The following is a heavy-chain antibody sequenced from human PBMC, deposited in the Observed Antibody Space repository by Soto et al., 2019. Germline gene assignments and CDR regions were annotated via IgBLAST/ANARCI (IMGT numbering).Heavy chain of an antibody. Sequence: ASVKVSCKASGGTFSSYTISWVRQAPGQGLEWMGRIIPILGIANYAQKFQGRVTITADKSTSTAYMELSSLRSEDTAVYYCARDQVNDYGDYVGYFQHWGQGTLVTVSS. CDR3: ARDQVNDYGDYVGYFQH. J-gene: IGHJ1*01. V-gene: IGHV1-69*04. D-gene: IGHD4-17*01. CDR2: IIPILGIA. CDR1: GGTFSSYT.